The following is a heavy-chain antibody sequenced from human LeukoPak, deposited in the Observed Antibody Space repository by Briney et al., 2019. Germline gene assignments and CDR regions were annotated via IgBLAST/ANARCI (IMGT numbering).Heavy chain of an antibody. CDR3: AKDKSLMATGYFDY. V-gene: IGHV3-30*04. CDR2: ISYDGSNK. CDR1: GFTFSSYA. D-gene: IGHD5-12*01. J-gene: IGHJ4*02. Sequence: GGSLRLSCAASGFTFSSYAMHWVRQAPGKGLEWVAVISYDGSNKYYADSVKGRFTISRDNSKNTLYLQMNSLRAEDTAVYYCAKDKSLMATGYFDYWGQGTLVTVSS.